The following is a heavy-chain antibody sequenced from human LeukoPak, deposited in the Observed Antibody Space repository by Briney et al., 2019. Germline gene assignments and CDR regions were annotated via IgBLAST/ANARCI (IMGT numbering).Heavy chain of an antibody. Sequence: GGSLRPSCAASGFTFSSYGMHWVRQAPGKGLEWVAVISYDGSNKYYADSVKGRFTISRDNSKNTLYLQMNSLRAEDTAVYYCAREVVGNWFDPWGQGTLVTVSS. CDR3: AREVVGNWFDP. D-gene: IGHD2-2*01. V-gene: IGHV3-30*03. J-gene: IGHJ5*02. CDR1: GFTFSSYG. CDR2: ISYDGSNK.